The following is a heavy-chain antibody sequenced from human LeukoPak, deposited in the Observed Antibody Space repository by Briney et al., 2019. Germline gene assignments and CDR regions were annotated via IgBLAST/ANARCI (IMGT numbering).Heavy chain of an antibody. D-gene: IGHD6-19*01. CDR3: ATSSGWYEY. J-gene: IGHJ4*02. V-gene: IGHV4-30-4*01. CDR2: IYNSGST. CDR1: GGSISSGDYY. Sequence: SQTLSLTCTVAGGSISSGDYYWSWIRQPPGTGLEWIGYIYNSGSTYYNPSLKSRVTISVDTSKNQFSLKLSSVTAADTAVYYCATSSGWYEYWGQGTLVTVSS.